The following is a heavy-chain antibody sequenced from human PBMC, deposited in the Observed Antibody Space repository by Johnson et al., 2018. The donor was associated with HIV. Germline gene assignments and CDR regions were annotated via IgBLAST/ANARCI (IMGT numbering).Heavy chain of an antibody. J-gene: IGHJ3*01. V-gene: IGHV3-30*04. CDR2: MSYDDSNK. CDR3: ARVGWELPGREAFDF. Sequence: QVQLVESGGGVVQPGRSLRLSCAASGFTFSSYAMHWVRQAPCKGLEWVAVMSYDDSNKYYVDSVKGRFTISRDNSKNTLYLQMNSLRAEDTAVYYCARVGWELPGREAFDFWGQGTMVTVSS. CDR1: GFTFSSYA. D-gene: IGHD1-26*01.